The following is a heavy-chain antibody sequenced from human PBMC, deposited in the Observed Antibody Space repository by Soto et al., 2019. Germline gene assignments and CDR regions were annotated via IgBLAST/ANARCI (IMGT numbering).Heavy chain of an antibody. D-gene: IGHD2-15*01. J-gene: IGHJ6*02. CDR3: AAAPYCSGRSCPGDYYYGITV. CDR2: IYWDDSR. CDR1: GFSLTTSGVA. V-gene: IGHV2-5*02. Sequence: QITLKESGPTLVKPTQTLTLTCTFSGFSLTTSGVAVGWIRQPPGKALEWLALIYWDDSRRFSPSLRSRVTITTDTSRXXVXLXXSNLDPEDTATYYCAAAPYCSGRSCPGDYYYGITVWGQGTTVTVSS.